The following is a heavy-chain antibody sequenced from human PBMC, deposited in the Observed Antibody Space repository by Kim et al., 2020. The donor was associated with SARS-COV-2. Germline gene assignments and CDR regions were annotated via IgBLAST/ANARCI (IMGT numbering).Heavy chain of an antibody. D-gene: IGHD3-16*01. J-gene: IGHJ4*02. CDR3: ARDGDMITFGGAFDY. Sequence: SETLSLTCTVSGGSISSYYWSWIRQPPGKGLEWIGYIYYSGSTNYNPSLKSRVTISVDTSKNQFSLKLSSVTAADTAVYYCARDGDMITFGGAFDYWGQGTLVTVSS. CDR1: GGSISSYY. V-gene: IGHV4-59*01. CDR2: IYYSGST.